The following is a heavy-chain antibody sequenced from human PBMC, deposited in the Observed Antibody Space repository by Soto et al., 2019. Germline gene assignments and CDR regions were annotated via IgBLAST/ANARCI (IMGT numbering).Heavy chain of an antibody. V-gene: IGHV4-31*03. J-gene: IGHJ6*03. CDR3: ARGGTPAAEPLGWAYYYYMDV. Sequence: KQSQTLSLTCTVSGGSISSGGYYWSWIRQHPGKGLEWIGYIYYSGSTYYNPSLKSRVTISVDTSKNQFSLKLSSVTAADTAGYYCARGGTPAAEPLGWAYYYYMDVWGKGTTVTVSS. D-gene: IGHD6-13*01. CDR1: GGSISSGGYY. CDR2: IYYSGST.